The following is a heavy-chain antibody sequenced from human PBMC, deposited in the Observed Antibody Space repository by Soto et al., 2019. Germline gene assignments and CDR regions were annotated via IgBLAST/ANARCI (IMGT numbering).Heavy chain of an antibody. CDR3: AKILQSGDYAYYYYGMDV. CDR1: GFTFRSYG. CDR2: ISYDGSNK. Sequence: QVQLVESGGGVVQPGRSLRLSCAASGFTFRSYGMHWVRQAPGKVLEWVAVISYDGSNKYYADSVKGRFTISRDNSKNTLYLQMNSLRAEDTAVYYCAKILQSGDYAYYYYGMDVWVQGTTGTVSS. D-gene: IGHD4-17*01. J-gene: IGHJ6*01. V-gene: IGHV3-30*18.